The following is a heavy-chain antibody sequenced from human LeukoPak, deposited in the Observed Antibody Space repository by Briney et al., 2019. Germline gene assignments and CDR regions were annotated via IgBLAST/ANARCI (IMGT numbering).Heavy chain of an antibody. CDR2: ISHSGST. Sequence: SETLSLTCAVYGGSFSGYYWSWIRQPPGKGLEWIGEISHSGSTNYNPSLKSRVTISVDTSKNQFSLKLSSVTAADTAVYYCARVQLWQYCFDYWGQGTLVTVSS. J-gene: IGHJ4*02. D-gene: IGHD5-18*01. V-gene: IGHV4-34*01. CDR3: ARVQLWQYCFDY. CDR1: GGSFSGYY.